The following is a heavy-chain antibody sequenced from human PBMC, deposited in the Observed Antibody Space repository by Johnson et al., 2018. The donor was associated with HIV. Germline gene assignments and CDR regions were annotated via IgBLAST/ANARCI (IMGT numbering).Heavy chain of an antibody. J-gene: IGHJ3*02. CDR2: TSYDGINK. Sequence: VQVVESGGDLVKPGGSLRLSCVASGFVFSDSHMSWIRQAPGKGLEWVAVTSYDGINKYYATSVKGRFTLSRDNSKNTLYLQMNSLRAEDTAVYYCARGGRYESGFIDAFDIWGQGTMVTVSS. CDR1: GFVFSDSH. D-gene: IGHD3-16*01. CDR3: ARGGRYESGFIDAFDI. V-gene: IGHV3-30-3*01.